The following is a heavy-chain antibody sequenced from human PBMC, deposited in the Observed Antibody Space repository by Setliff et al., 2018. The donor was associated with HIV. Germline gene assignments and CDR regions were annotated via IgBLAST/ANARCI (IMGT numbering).Heavy chain of an antibody. V-gene: IGHV4-34*01. D-gene: IGHD6-19*01. J-gene: IGHJ4*02. CDR2: INHSGST. CDR3: ARGSPGSSIGWYVGY. CDR1: GGSFSGFY. Sequence: SETLSLTCAVYGGSFSGFYWNWIRQPPGKGLEWIGEINHSGSTNYNPSLKSRVTISVDTSKIQFSLRLSSVIAADTAVYYCARGSPGSSIGWYVGYWGQGTLVTVSS.